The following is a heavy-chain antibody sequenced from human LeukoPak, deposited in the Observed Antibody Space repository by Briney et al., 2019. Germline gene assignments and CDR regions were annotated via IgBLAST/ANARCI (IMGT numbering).Heavy chain of an antibody. Sequence: GGSLTLSCAASGFTLNNYWMHWVRQAPGKGLVWVSRINVGGSSISYADSVKGRFTISRDNARNTLYLQMNSLRAADTAVYYCTRIKWDLTYFDYWGQGTLVTASS. CDR2: INVGGSSI. J-gene: IGHJ4*02. D-gene: IGHD1-26*01. CDR3: TRIKWDLTYFDY. V-gene: IGHV3-74*01. CDR1: GFTLNNYW.